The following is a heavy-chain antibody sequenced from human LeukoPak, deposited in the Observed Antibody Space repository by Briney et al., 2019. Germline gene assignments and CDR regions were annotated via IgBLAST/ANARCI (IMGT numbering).Heavy chain of an antibody. CDR1: GLSLSNYP. Sequence: GVSLRLSCEASGLSLSNYPMHWVRQAPGKGLEWITLITYDGAFDGGKTYYADSVKGRFTVSRDKSKNTLYLQMNSLRAEDTAVYYCARDGAHYYDSSGPLDYWGQGTLVTVSS. V-gene: IGHV3-30*01. CDR3: ARDGAHYYDSSGPLDY. J-gene: IGHJ4*02. D-gene: IGHD3-22*01. CDR2: ITYDGAFDGGKT.